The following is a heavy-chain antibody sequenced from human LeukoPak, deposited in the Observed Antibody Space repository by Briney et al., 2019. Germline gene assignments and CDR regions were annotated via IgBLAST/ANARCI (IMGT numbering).Heavy chain of an antibody. Sequence: ASVKVSCKVSGYTLTELSMHWVRQAPGKGLEWMGGFDPEDGETIYAQKFQGRVTMTEDTSTDTAYMELSSLRSEDTAVYYCATGMTTVTKHYYYYGMDVWGQGTTVTVSS. CDR2: FDPEDGET. J-gene: IGHJ6*02. CDR1: GYTLTELS. D-gene: IGHD4-17*01. V-gene: IGHV1-24*01. CDR3: ATGMTTVTKHYYYYGMDV.